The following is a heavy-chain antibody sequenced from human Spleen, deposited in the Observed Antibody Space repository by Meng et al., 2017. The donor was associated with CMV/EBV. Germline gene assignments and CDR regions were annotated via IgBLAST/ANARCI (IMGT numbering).Heavy chain of an antibody. J-gene: IGHJ4*02. Sequence: CKASGYTFTSYDINWVRQATGQGLEWMGRMNPNSGNTGYAQKFQGRVTMTRNTPISTAYMELSSLRSEDTAVYYCARGGQQLVPSDYWGQGTLVTVSS. CDR1: GYTFTSYD. CDR2: MNPNSGNT. CDR3: ARGGQQLVPSDY. D-gene: IGHD6-13*01. V-gene: IGHV1-8*01.